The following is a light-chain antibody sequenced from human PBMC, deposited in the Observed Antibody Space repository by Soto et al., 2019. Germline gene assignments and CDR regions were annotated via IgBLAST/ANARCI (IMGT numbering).Light chain of an antibody. CDR3: QQYESTITLT. Sequence: EVVLTQSPGTVSLSPGERATLSCRASQSVTNNFLAWYQQKPGQAPRLLIYAASNRATGIPDRFSGSGSGTDFTLSISRLEPEDFAVYYCQQYESTITLTFGRGTKVEFK. CDR2: AAS. J-gene: IGKJ1*01. CDR1: QSVTNNF. V-gene: IGKV3-20*01.